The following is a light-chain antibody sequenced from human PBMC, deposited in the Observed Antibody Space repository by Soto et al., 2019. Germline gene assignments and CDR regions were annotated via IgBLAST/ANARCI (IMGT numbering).Light chain of an antibody. CDR3: QQADSFPLT. CDR2: AAS. V-gene: IGKV1-12*01. J-gene: IGKJ4*01. Sequence: DIQMTQSPSSVSASVGDRVTITCRASHGISTWVAWYQQKPGTAPRLLIFAASSLQSGVPARFSGSGSGTDFTLIISSLQPEDFATYYCQQADSFPLTFGGGTKVEIK. CDR1: HGISTW.